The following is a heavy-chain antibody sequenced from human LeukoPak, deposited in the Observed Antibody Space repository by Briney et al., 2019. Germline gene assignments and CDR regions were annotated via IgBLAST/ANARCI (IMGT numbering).Heavy chain of an antibody. V-gene: IGHV1-3*01. CDR1: GYTFTSYA. CDR3: ARDKVVAAYYFDY. D-gene: IGHD2-15*01. CDR2: INAGNGNT. J-gene: IGHJ4*02. Sequence: ASVKVSCKASGYTFTSYAMHWVRQAPGQRLEWMGWINAGNGNTKYSQKFQGRVTITRDTSASTAYMELSSLRSEDTAVYYCARDKVVAAYYFDYWGQGTLVTVSS.